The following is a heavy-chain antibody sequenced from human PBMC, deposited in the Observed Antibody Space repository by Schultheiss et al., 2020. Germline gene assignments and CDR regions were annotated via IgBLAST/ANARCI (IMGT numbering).Heavy chain of an antibody. V-gene: IGHV3-11*04. D-gene: IGHD2-2*01. CDR2: ISSSGSTI. CDR3: ASFIPGAFDI. J-gene: IGHJ3*02. Sequence: GESLKISCAASGFTFSDYYMSWIRQAPGKGLEWVSYISSSGSTIYYADSVKGRFTISRDNAKNSLYLQMNSLRAADTAVYYCASFIPGAFDIWGQGTMVTVSS. CDR1: GFTFSDYY.